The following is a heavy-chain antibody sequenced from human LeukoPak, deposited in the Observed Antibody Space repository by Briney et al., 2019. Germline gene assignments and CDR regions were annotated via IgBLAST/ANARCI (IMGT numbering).Heavy chain of an antibody. V-gene: IGHV4-59*01. CDR1: GGSISSYY. CDR2: IYYSGST. D-gene: IGHD3-16*02. CDR3: ARARAFGGVIVLFDY. J-gene: IGHJ4*02. Sequence: SETLSLTCTVSGGSISSYYWSWIRQPPGKGLEWIGYIYYSGSTNYNPSLKSRVTISVDTSKNQFSLKLSSVTAADTAVYYCARARAFGGVIVLFDYWGQGTLVTVSS.